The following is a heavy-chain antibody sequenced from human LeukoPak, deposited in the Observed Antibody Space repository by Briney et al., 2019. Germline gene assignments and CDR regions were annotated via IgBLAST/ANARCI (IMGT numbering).Heavy chain of an antibody. J-gene: IGHJ6*03. V-gene: IGHV1-2*06. D-gene: IGHD6-13*01. CDR3: AREGQQLPQYYYYYYMDV. Sequence: GASVKVSCKASGYTFTGYYMHWVRQAPGQGLEWMGRINPNSGGTNYAQKFQGRVTMTRDTSISTAYMELSRPRSDDTAVYYCAREGQQLPQYYYYYYMDVWGKGTTVTVSS. CDR1: GYTFTGYY. CDR2: INPNSGGT.